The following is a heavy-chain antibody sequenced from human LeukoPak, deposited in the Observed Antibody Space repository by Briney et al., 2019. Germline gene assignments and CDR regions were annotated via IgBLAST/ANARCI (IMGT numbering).Heavy chain of an antibody. CDR3: ARVDCSSTSCFAFDY. D-gene: IGHD2-2*01. Sequence: GGSLRLSCAASGSTFSDYYMSWIRQAPGKGLEWVSYISSSSSYTNYADSVKGRFTISRDNAKNSLYLQMNSLRAEDTAVYYCARVDCSSTSCFAFDYWGQGTLVTVSS. J-gene: IGHJ4*02. CDR2: ISSSSSYT. V-gene: IGHV3-11*06. CDR1: GSTFSDYY.